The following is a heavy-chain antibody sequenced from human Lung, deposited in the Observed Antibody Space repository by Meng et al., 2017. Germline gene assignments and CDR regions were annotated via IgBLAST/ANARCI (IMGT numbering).Heavy chain of an antibody. Sequence: QVPLQESVPGLVKPSGTLSLTCAVSGGSITSSTWWSWVRQTPGKGLEWFGEIFHSGSTNYNPPLESRVTISVDKSKNQFSLKVYSVTAADTATYYCARFDISSSGRGDYWGQGILVTVSS. V-gene: IGHV4-4*02. CDR1: GGSITSSTW. D-gene: IGHD1-26*01. J-gene: IGHJ4*02. CDR2: IFHSGST. CDR3: ARFDISSSGRGDY.